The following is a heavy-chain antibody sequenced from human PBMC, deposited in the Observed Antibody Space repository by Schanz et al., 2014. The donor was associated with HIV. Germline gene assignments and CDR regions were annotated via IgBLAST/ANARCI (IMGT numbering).Heavy chain of an antibody. CDR1: GFTFSSYA. CDR3: ARETSGFSTSWPPRYHYYGMDV. J-gene: IGHJ6*02. CDR2: MSHDGFSK. Sequence: VQLVESGGGLVQPGRSLRLSCAASGFTFSSYAMSWVRQAPGKGLEWVAGMSHDGFSKYFADSVKGRFTISRDNSKNTLYLQMNSLRAEDTAVYYCARETSGFSTSWPPRYHYYGMDVWGQGTTVTVSS. V-gene: IGHV3-30-3*01. D-gene: IGHD6-13*01.